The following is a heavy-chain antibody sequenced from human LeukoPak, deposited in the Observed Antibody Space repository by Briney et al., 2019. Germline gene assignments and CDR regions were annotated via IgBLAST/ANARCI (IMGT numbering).Heavy chain of an antibody. J-gene: IGHJ6*02. D-gene: IGHD2-2*01. CDR2: ISSSSSTI. CDR1: GFTFSSYS. CDR3: ARDRIGSRYCSSTSCYDGMDV. V-gene: IGHV3-48*02. Sequence: GGSLRLSCAASGFTFSSYSMTWVRQAPGKGLEWVSYISSSSSTIYYADSVKGRFTISRDNAKNSLYLQMNSLRDEDAAVYYCARDRIGSRYCSSTSCYDGMDVWGQGTTVTVSS.